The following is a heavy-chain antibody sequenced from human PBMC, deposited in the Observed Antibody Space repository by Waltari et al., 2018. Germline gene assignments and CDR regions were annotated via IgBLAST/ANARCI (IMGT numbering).Heavy chain of an antibody. Sequence: QVQLVQSGAEVKKPGASVKVSCKASGYTFTGSSMHWVRQAHGQGLAWMGWINPNSGGTNYAQKFQGRVTMTRDTSISTAYMELSRLRSDDTAVYYCARTPGVGYSYGTGYYYYGMDVWGQGTTVTVSS. CDR2: INPNSGGT. J-gene: IGHJ6*02. D-gene: IGHD5-18*01. CDR3: ARTPGVGYSYGTGYYYYGMDV. V-gene: IGHV1-2*02. CDR1: GYTFTGSS.